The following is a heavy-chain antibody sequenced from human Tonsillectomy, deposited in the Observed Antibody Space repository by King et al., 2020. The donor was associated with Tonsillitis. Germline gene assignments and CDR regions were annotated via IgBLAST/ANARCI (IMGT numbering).Heavy chain of an antibody. CDR1: GGSFSDYH. D-gene: IGHD6-13*01. J-gene: IGHJ2*01. V-gene: IGHV4-34*01. CDR2: INHSATT. CDR3: ARGLCGYSNSWYWWYFDL. Sequence: QVQLQQWGAGLLKPSETLSLTCAVYGGSFSDYHWSWIRQPQGKGLEWIGEINHSATTNYNTSLKSRVTISVDTSKNQFSLRLSSVTAADTALYFCARGLCGYSNSWYWWYFDLWGRGTLVTVSS.